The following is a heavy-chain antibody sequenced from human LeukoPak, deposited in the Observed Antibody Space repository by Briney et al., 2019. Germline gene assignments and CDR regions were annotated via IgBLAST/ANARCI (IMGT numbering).Heavy chain of an antibody. CDR3: ARGAYYYGSGRDYFDY. Sequence: SETLSLTCTVSGGSISSYYWSWIRQPAGKGLEWIGRIYTSGSTNYNPSLKSRVTMSVDTSKNQFSLKLSSVTAADTAVYYCARGAYYYGSGRDYFDYWGQGTLVTVSS. V-gene: IGHV4-4*07. CDR2: IYTSGST. CDR1: GGSISSYY. D-gene: IGHD3-10*01. J-gene: IGHJ4*02.